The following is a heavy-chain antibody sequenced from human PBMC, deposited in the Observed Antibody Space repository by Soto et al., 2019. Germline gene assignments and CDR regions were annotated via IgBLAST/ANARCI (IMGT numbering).Heavy chain of an antibody. V-gene: IGHV3-30*18. CDR3: AKDLYSGSYSSYYFHH. J-gene: IGHJ4*02. CDR1: GFTFKSFA. Sequence: QVHLVESGGGVVQPGGSLRLSCAASGFTFKSFAMHWVRQAPGKGLEWVAFISDDGSNQYFADSVTGRCTISRDNSENTVALQIDSLRPGDTAVYYCAKDLYSGSYSSYYFHHWGQGILATVSS. CDR2: ISDDGSNQ. D-gene: IGHD1-26*01.